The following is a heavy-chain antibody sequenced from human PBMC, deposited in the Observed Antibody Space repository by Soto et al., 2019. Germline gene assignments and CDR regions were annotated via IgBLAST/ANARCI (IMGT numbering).Heavy chain of an antibody. Sequence: EVQLLESGGGLVQPGGSLRLSCAASGFTFSNYAMSWVRQAPGKGLQWVSAISGSGGSTYYADSVKGRFTISRDNSKNTLYPQMNSLRAEDTAVYYCAKLIGIAVFIYWGQGTLVTVSS. CDR2: ISGSGGST. CDR1: GFTFSNYA. CDR3: AKLIGIAVFIY. V-gene: IGHV3-23*01. J-gene: IGHJ4*02. D-gene: IGHD6-19*01.